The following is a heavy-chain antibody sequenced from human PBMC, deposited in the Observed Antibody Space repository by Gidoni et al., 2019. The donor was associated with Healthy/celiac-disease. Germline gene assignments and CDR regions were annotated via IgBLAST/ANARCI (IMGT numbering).Heavy chain of an antibody. CDR3: ARARTIVALDY. J-gene: IGHJ4*02. Sequence: EVQLVESGGGLVKPGGSRRLPCSASGFTFSSYSMNWVRQAPGKGLEWVSSISSSSSYIYYADSVKGRFTISRDNAKNSLYLQMNSLRAEDTAVYYCARARTIVALDYWGQGTLVTVSS. D-gene: IGHD3-22*01. CDR2: ISSSSSYI. V-gene: IGHV3-21*01. CDR1: GFTFSSYS.